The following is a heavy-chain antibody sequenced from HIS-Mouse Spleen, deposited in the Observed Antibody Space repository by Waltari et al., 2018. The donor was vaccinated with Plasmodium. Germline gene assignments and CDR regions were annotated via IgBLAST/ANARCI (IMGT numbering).Heavy chain of an antibody. CDR3: ASSAFSGYSYGYDY. J-gene: IGHJ4*02. CDR1: GYTFTSYY. D-gene: IGHD5-18*01. CDR2: INPSGGST. Sequence: QVQLVQSGAEVKKPGASVKVSCKASGYTFTSYYMHWVRQAPGQGLEWMGIINPSGGSTSNAQKFQGRVTMTRDTSTSTVYMELSSRRSEDTAVYYCASSAFSGYSYGYDYWGQGTLVTVSS. V-gene: IGHV1-46*03.